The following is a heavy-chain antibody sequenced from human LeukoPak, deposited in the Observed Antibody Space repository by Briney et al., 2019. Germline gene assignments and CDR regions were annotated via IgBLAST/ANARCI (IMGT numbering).Heavy chain of an antibody. J-gene: IGHJ4*02. D-gene: IGHD3-22*01. CDR3: AREADYYDSSGYFDY. Sequence: SETLSLTCTVSGGSISSYYWSWIRQPPGKGLEWIGYIYYSGSTNYNPSLKSRVTISVDASKNQFSLKLSSVTAADTAVYYCAREADYYDSSGYFDYWGQGTLVTVSS. V-gene: IGHV4-59*01. CDR2: IYYSGST. CDR1: GGSISSYY.